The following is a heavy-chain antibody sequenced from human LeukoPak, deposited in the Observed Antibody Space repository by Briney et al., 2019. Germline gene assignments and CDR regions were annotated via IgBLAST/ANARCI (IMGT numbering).Heavy chain of an antibody. V-gene: IGHV4-39*01. CDR2: IYYSGST. D-gene: IGHD2-15*01. Sequence: SETLSLTCTVSGGSISSSSYYWGWIRQPPGKGLEWIGSIYYSGSTYYNPSLKSRVTISVDTSKNQFSLKLSSVTAADTAVYYCARLSGSCYRRWGQGTLVTVSS. CDR1: GGSISSSSYY. J-gene: IGHJ4*02. CDR3: ARLSGSCYRR.